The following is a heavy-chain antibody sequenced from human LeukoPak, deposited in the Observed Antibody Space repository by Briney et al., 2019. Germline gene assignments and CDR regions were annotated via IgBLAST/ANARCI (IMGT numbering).Heavy chain of an antibody. Sequence: GGSLRLSCAASGFTFSGYWMSWVRQAPGKGVEGVADIKQDGSEKYYVDSVKGRFTISRDNAKNSLYLQMNSLRAEDTAVYNCARMGSGSDPPYDAFDIWGQGTMVTVSS. D-gene: IGHD3-10*01. CDR3: ARMGSGSDPPYDAFDI. J-gene: IGHJ3*02. CDR1: GFTFSGYW. CDR2: IKQDGSEK. V-gene: IGHV3-7*01.